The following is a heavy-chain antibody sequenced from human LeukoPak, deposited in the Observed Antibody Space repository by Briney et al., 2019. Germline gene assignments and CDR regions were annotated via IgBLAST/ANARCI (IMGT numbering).Heavy chain of an antibody. CDR2: IYHSGST. CDR1: GYSISSGYY. Sequence: SETLSLTCTVSGYSISSGYYWGWIRQPPGKGLEWIGSIYHSGSTYYNPSLKSRVTTSVDTSKNQFSLKLSSVTAADTAVYYCARVRPLWDRVFDYWGQGTLVTVSS. J-gene: IGHJ4*02. D-gene: IGHD1-26*01. CDR3: ARVRPLWDRVFDY. V-gene: IGHV4-38-2*02.